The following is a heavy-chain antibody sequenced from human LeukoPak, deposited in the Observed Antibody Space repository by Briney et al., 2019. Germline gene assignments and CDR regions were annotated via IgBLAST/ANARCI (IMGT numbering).Heavy chain of an antibody. CDR3: VRHDSYIPF. V-gene: IGHV3-23*01. CDR1: GFTFNNYA. D-gene: IGHD5-18*01. Sequence: GGSLRLSCAASGFTFNNYAMSWVRQTPGKGLEWVSGISDSAASTYYTDSVKGRFTISRDNSKDTVYLQMNNLGVADTALYFCVRHDSYIPFWGQGSLVTVSS. J-gene: IGHJ1*01. CDR2: ISDSAAST.